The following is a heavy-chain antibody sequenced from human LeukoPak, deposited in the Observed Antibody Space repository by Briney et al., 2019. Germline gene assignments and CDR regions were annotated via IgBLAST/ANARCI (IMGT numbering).Heavy chain of an antibody. CDR3: ARGADHGGSYYPD. J-gene: IGHJ4*02. D-gene: IGHD3-10*01. CDR2: SKSDGSST. Sequence: GGSLRLSCAASGFTFSGHWMHWVRQVPGKGLVWVSRSKSDGSSTSYADSVKGRFTISRDNAKNTLFLQMSSLRVEDTAVYYCARGADHGGSYYPDWGQGTRVTVSS. V-gene: IGHV3-74*01. CDR1: GFTFSGHW.